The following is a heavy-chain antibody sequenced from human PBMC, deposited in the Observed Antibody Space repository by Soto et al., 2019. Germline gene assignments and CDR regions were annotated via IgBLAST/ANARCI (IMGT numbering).Heavy chain of an antibody. CDR1: GYTFTIYY. Sequence: ASVKVACTACGYTFTIYYMHWVRQAPGQGLEWMGIINPSGGSTSYAQKFQGRVTMTRDTSTSTVYMELSSLRSEDTAVYYCARGEAENPAVWGQGTMVTVSS. V-gene: IGHV1-46*03. D-gene: IGHD6-13*01. CDR3: ARGEAENPAV. J-gene: IGHJ3*01. CDR2: INPSGGST.